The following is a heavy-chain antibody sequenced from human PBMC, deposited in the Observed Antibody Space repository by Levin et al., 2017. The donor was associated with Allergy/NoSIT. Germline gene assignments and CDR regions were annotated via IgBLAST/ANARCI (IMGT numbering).Heavy chain of an antibody. Sequence: GGSLRLSCAASGFTFSSYGMHWVRQAPGKGLDWVALIWYDGSNEYYADSVKGRFTISRDNFKHTLYLQMNFLRAEDTAVYYCARVGVGATLNNFDYWGQGTLVTVSP. J-gene: IGHJ4*02. CDR1: GFTFSSYG. D-gene: IGHD1-26*01. CDR2: IWYDGSNE. CDR3: ARVGVGATLNNFDY. V-gene: IGHV3-33*01.